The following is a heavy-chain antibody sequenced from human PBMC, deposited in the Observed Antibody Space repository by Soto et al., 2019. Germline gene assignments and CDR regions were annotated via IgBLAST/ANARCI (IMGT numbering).Heavy chain of an antibody. Sequence: QDQLVQSGAEVKKPGASVKISCEASGYTFTSNGISWVRQAPGQGLEWLGWISTYNSRTHYAQKVQGRVTMTTDTSTSTAYLDLRSLTFDDTAVYYCARARYCASPSCYKHYYYGMDTWGQGTKVTVSS. D-gene: IGHD2-2*02. CDR3: ARARYCASPSCYKHYYYGMDT. CDR2: ISTYNSRT. CDR1: GYTFTSNG. J-gene: IGHJ6*02. V-gene: IGHV1-18*04.